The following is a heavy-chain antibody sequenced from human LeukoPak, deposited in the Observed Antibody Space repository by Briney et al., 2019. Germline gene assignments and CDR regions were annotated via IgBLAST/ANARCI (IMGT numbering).Heavy chain of an antibody. V-gene: IGHV3-7*03. Sequence: PGGSLRLSCAASGFTFDDYGMSWVRQAPGKGLEWVANIKQDGSEKYYVDSVKGRFTISRDNAKNSLYLQMNSLRAEDTAVYYCARAHPVNYYGSGSYYTGNYYYMDVWGKGTTVTISS. CDR1: GFTFDDYG. J-gene: IGHJ6*03. CDR3: ARAHPVNYYGSGSYYTGNYYYMDV. D-gene: IGHD3-10*01. CDR2: IKQDGSEK.